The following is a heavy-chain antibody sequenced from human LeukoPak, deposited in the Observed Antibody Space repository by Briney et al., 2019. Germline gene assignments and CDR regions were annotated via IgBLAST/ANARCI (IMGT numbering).Heavy chain of an antibody. J-gene: IGHJ4*02. CDR1: GYTLTELS. CDR3: ATSQPLRYFDWLLFGQFDY. Sequence: GASVKLSCKVSGYTLTELSMHWVRQAPGQGLEWRGGFDPEDGETIYAQKFQGRVTMTEDTSTDTAYMELSSLRSEDTAVYYCATSQPLRYFDWLLFGQFDYWGQGTLVTVSS. CDR2: FDPEDGET. D-gene: IGHD3-9*01. V-gene: IGHV1-24*01.